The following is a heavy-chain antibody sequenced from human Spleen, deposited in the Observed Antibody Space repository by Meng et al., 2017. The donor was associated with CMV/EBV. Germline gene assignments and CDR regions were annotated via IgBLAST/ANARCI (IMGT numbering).Heavy chain of an antibody. V-gene: IGHV1-2*02. CDR2: IHPKSGGS. Sequence: ASVKVSCKASGYTFDTHYIHWVRQAPGQGLEWMGWIHPKSGGSKYAQKFQGRVTMTRDTSTSTAYMELSRLRSDDTAVYYCARDLPTYNYDTSAFPFDYWGQGTLVTVSS. J-gene: IGHJ4*02. CDR1: GYTFDTHY. CDR3: ARDLPTYNYDTSAFPFDY. D-gene: IGHD3-22*01.